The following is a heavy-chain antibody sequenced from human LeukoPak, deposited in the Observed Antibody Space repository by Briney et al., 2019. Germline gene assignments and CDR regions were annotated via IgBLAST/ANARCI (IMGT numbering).Heavy chain of an antibody. CDR3: ARGTTAVAGIDY. Sequence: GGSLRLSCAAWGLTLSNYAMHGVRQARGKGLEGVAVLGQDGGDRYCADYVKGRFTISRDNYKNTLYLQMSSLRAEDTALYYCARGTTAVAGIDYWGQGTMVTVSS. D-gene: IGHD6-19*01. CDR1: GLTLSNYA. V-gene: IGHV3-30*04. CDR2: LGQDGGDR. J-gene: IGHJ4*02.